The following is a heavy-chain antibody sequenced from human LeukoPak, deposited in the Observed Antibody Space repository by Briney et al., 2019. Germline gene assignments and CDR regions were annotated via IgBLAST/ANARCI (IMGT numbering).Heavy chain of an antibody. D-gene: IGHD4-23*01. J-gene: IGHJ6*02. V-gene: IGHV5-51*01. Sequence: GESLKISCKGSGCSFSSYWIAWVRRMPGKGLEWMGIIFPGDFDTRYSPSFEGQVTISADKSISTAYLQWSSLKASDTGMYFCARRHDGGGWNYYAMDVWGQGTTVTVSS. CDR2: IFPGDFDT. CDR3: ARRHDGGGWNYYAMDV. CDR1: GCSFSSYW.